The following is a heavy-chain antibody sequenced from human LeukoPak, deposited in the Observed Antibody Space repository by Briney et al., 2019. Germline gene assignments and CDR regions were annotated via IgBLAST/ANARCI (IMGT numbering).Heavy chain of an antibody. CDR2: IYYSGST. Sequence: SETLSLTCTVSGASISSTTYYWGWIRQPPRKGLEWIASIYYSGSTYYNPSLESRVTISVDTSKNQFSLKLSSVTAADTAVYYCARHKYSSGWPPEGAFDIWGQGTMVTVSS. CDR1: GASISSTTYY. J-gene: IGHJ3*02. CDR3: ARHKYSSGWPPEGAFDI. V-gene: IGHV4-39*01. D-gene: IGHD6-19*01.